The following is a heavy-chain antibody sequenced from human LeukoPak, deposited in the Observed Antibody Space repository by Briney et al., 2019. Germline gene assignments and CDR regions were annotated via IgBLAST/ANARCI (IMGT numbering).Heavy chain of an antibody. V-gene: IGHV1-2*02. J-gene: IGHJ6*02. CDR3: ARRYCARTSCPSHYYGLDV. Sequence: GASVKVSCKTSGYTFSDYYVHWVRQAPGQGLEWMGWINPDGAVTAYAQKFQGRVTMTRDTSISAVYMELSSLTSDDTAVYYCARRYCARTSCPSHYYGLDVWGQGTTVTVSS. D-gene: IGHD2-2*01. CDR1: GYTFSDYY. CDR2: INPDGAVT.